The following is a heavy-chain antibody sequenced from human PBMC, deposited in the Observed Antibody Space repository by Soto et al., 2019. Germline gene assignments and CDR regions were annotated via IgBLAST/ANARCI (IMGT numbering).Heavy chain of an antibody. J-gene: IGHJ4*02. CDR2: IYWDDDK. CDR3: ARRPKIDSFDS. CDR1: GFSLSTIGVS. D-gene: IGHD2-21*01. Sequence: GSGPTLVNPTQTLTLTCTFSGFSLSTIGVSMGWIRQPPGKPLEWLAGIYWDDDKRYSPSLRTRLTITKDTSKNQVVLTMTNMDPVDTATYYCARRPKIDSFDSWGQGTLVTVSS. V-gene: IGHV2-5*02.